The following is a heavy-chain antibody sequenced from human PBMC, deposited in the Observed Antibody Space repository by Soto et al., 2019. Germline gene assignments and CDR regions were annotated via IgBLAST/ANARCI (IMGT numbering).Heavy chain of an antibody. CDR1: GFSISDSA. V-gene: IGHV3-73*02. Sequence: EVQLVESGGGLVQPGGSLKLSCAASGFSISDSAMHWVRQASGKGLEWVGRIRTKAESYATAYAASVKGRFTISRDDSYNMAYLQMNSLKTDDTAVYYCTRTDYVCFSHTGRFDPWGEGTLVTVSS. CDR3: TRTDYVCFSHTGRFDP. J-gene: IGHJ5*02. D-gene: IGHD3-16*01. CDR2: IRTKAESYAT.